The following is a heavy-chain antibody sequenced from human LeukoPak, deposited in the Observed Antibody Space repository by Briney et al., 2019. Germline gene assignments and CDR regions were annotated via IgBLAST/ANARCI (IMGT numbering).Heavy chain of an antibody. CDR1: GYTFTSYG. J-gene: IGHJ4*02. V-gene: IGHV1-2*02. CDR3: ATGIQLFDY. Sequence: ASVKVSCKASGYTFTSYGISWVRQAPGQGLEWMGWINPNSGGTNYAQKFQGRVTMTRDTSISTAYMELSRLRSDDTAVYYCATGIQLFDYWGQGTLVTVSS. D-gene: IGHD5-18*01. CDR2: INPNSGGT.